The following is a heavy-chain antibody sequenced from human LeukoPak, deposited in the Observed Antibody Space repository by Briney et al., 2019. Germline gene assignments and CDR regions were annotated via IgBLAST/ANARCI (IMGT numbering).Heavy chain of an antibody. CDR1: GYSFTSYW. Sequence: GESLKISCKASGYSFTSYWIGWVRQMPEKGLEWMGIIYPGDSDARYSPSFQGQVTISADKSISTAYLQWNSLKASDTAIYYCARLYVYSSGRAGRFDPWGQGTLVTVSS. CDR3: ARLYVYSSGRAGRFDP. D-gene: IGHD3-10*01. CDR2: IYPGDSDA. V-gene: IGHV5-51*01. J-gene: IGHJ5*02.